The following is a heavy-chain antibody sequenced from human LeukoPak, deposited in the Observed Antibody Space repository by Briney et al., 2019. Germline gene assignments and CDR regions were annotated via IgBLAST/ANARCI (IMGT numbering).Heavy chain of an antibody. D-gene: IGHD2-8*01. J-gene: IGHJ6*02. V-gene: IGHV5-10-1*01. CDR1: GYSFTSYW. CDR3: ARPMAGSGGYYYYDMDV. CDR2: IDPSDSYT. Sequence: GESLKISCKGSGYSFTSYWISWVRQMPGNGLEWMGSIDPSDSYTNYSPSFQGHVTISADKSISTAYLQWSSLKASDTATYYCARPMAGSGGYYYYDMDVWGQGTTVTVSS.